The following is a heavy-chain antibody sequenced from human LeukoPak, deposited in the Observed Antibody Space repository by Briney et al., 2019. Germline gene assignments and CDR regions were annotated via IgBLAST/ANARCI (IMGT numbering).Heavy chain of an antibody. J-gene: IGHJ4*02. CDR1: GYTFTGYY. D-gene: IGHD2-21*01. CDR2: INPNSGGT. V-gene: IGHV1-2*02. CDR3: ARVLAYCGGDCYTIAETFDY. Sequence: GASVKVSCKASGYTFTGYYMHWVRQAPGQGLEWMGWINPNSGGTNCAQKFQGRVTMTRDTSISTAYMELSRLRSDDTAVYYCARVLAYCGGDCYTIAETFDYWGQGTLVTVSS.